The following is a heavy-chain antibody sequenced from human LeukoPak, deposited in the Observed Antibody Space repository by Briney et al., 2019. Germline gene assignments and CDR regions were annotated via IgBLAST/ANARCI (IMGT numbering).Heavy chain of an antibody. CDR3: ARGHGTLDY. V-gene: IGHV4-59*01. Sequence: PSETLSLTCTVSGGSISSYYWSWIRQPPGKGLEWIGYIYYSGSTNYNPSLKSRVTISVDTSKNQFSLKLSSVTAADTAVYYCARGHGTLDYWGQGTLVTVSS. D-gene: IGHD1-14*01. CDR1: GGSISSYY. J-gene: IGHJ4*02. CDR2: IYYSGST.